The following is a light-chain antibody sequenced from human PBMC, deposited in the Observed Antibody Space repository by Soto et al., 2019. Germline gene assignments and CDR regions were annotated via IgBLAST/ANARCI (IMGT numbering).Light chain of an antibody. J-gene: IGKJ5*01. CDR3: QKYSSVIT. Sequence: DIQMTQSPSSLSASVGDRVTITCRARQCISSFVAWYQQKPGKVPRLLISGASTVQSGVPSRFSGSGSGTDFTLPITSLQPEDVASYYCQKYSSVITFGQGTRLEIK. CDR2: GAS. V-gene: IGKV1-27*01. CDR1: QCISSF.